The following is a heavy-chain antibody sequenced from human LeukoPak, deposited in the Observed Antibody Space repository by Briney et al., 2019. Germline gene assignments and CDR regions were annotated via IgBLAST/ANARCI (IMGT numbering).Heavy chain of an antibody. V-gene: IGHV3-74*01. CDR3: ARAVTYFYGSVTYDWFDP. D-gene: IGHD3-10*01. CDR1: GFTFSSYW. Sequence: GGSLRLSCAASGFTFSSYWMHWVRQTPGKGLVWVSRIKSDGSTIYADSVKGRFTISRDNARNTLYLQMNSLRVEDTAMHYCARAVTYFYGSVTYDWFDPWGQGTLVTVPS. J-gene: IGHJ5*02. CDR2: IKSDGST.